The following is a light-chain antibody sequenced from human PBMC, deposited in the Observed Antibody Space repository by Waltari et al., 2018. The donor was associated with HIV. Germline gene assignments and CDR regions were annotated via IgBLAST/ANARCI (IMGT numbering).Light chain of an antibody. Sequence: SYELTQPPSVSVSPGQTARITCSGDALAKKYAYWYQQKSGQAPVLVIYEDTKRPSGIPDIFSGSSSGAMATLTISGAQLEDEGDYYCYSTDSSGYLFVFGTGTKVTVL. CDR1: ALAKKY. CDR3: YSTDSSGYLFV. V-gene: IGLV3-10*01. CDR2: EDT. J-gene: IGLJ1*01.